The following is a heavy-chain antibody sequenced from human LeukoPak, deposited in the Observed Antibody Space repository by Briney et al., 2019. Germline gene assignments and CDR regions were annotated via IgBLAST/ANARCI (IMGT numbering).Heavy chain of an antibody. Sequence: PGGSLRLSCAASGFTFSSYAMSWVRQAPGKGLEWVSAISGSGGSTYYADSVKGRFTISRDNSKNTLYLQMNSLRAEDTAVYYCAQDHYYDSSGYSNWFDPWAQGTLVTVSS. CDR1: GFTFSSYA. J-gene: IGHJ5*02. D-gene: IGHD3-22*01. CDR3: AQDHYYDSSGYSNWFDP. V-gene: IGHV3-23*01. CDR2: ISGSGGST.